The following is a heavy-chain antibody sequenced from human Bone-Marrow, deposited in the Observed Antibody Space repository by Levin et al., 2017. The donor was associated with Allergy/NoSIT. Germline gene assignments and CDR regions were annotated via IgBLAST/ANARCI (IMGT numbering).Heavy chain of an antibody. CDR1: GFTFSAYW. CDR3: ARGSGRYTDNYDGVFDI. Sequence: GGSLRLSCTASGFTFSAYWMTWVRQAPGKGLEWVANIKEDGSEKHFVDSVKGRFTISRDNAQNSLHLQINRMTVNDTDLYWCARGSGRYTDNYDGVFDIWGQGTMVAVSS. V-gene: IGHV3-7*01. CDR2: IKEDGSEK. J-gene: IGHJ3*02. D-gene: IGHD3-3*01.